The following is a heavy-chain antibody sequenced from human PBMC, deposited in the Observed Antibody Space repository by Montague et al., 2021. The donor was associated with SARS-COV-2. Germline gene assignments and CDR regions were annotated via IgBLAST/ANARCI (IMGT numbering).Heavy chain of an antibody. D-gene: IGHD6-19*01. Sequence: SETLSLTCAVSGGSISSSNWWSWVRQPPGKGLEWIWEIYHSGSTXXNPXXXSRVTISVDKSKNQFSLKLSSVTAADTAVYYCARESSGCFFRRCSRYGMDVWGQGTTVTVSS. CDR2: IYHSGST. J-gene: IGHJ6*02. CDR1: GGSISSSNW. V-gene: IGHV4-4*02. CDR3: ARESSGCFFRRCSRYGMDV.